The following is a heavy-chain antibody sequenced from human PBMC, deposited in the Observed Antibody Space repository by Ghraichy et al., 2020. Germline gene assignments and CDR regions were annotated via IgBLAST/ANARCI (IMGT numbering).Heavy chain of an antibody. CDR2: INHSGST. D-gene: IGHD4-11*01. Sequence: SETLSLTCAVYGGSFSGYYWSWIRQPPGKGLEWIGEINHSGSTNYNPSLKSRVTISVDTSKNQFSLKLSSVTAADTAVYYCARCRATVTRGWFDPWGQGTLVTVSS. CDR1: GGSFSGYY. J-gene: IGHJ5*02. CDR3: ARCRATVTRGWFDP. V-gene: IGHV4-34*01.